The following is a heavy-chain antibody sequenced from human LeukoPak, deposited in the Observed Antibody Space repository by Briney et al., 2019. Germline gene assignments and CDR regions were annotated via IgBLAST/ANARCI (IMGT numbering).Heavy chain of an antibody. CDR1: GYTFTGYY. CDR3: ASTLSLTVTNWFDP. D-gene: IGHD4-17*01. Sequence: ASVTVSCKASGYTFTGYYMHWVRQAPGQGLEWMGWINPNSGGTNYAQKFQGRVTMTRDTSISTAYMELSRLRSDDTAVYYCASTLSLTVTNWFDPWGQGTLVTVSS. J-gene: IGHJ5*02. CDR2: INPNSGGT. V-gene: IGHV1-2*02.